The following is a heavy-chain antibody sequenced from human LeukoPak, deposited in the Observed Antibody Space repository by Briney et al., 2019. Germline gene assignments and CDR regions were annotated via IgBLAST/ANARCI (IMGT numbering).Heavy chain of an antibody. CDR2: IYHSGST. Sequence: PSETLSLTCAVSGGSISSGSYSWSWIRQPPGKGLEWIGYIYHSGSTYYNPSLKSRVTISVDRSKNQFSLKLSSVTAVDTAVYYCARVVSNYYFDSWGQGTLVTVSS. D-gene: IGHD4-11*01. CDR1: GGSISSGSYS. V-gene: IGHV4-30-2*01. J-gene: IGHJ4*02. CDR3: ARVVSNYYFDS.